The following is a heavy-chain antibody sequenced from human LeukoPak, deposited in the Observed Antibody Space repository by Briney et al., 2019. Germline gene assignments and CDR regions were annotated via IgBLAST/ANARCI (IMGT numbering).Heavy chain of an antibody. J-gene: IGHJ4*02. CDR3: ARLAGDIVVVVAATGIDY. V-gene: IGHV5-10-1*01. CDR1: GYSFNSYW. CDR2: IDPSDSYT. D-gene: IGHD2-15*01. Sequence: GESLQISCKGSGYSFNSYWISWVRQMPGKGLEWMGRIDPSDSYTNYSSSFQGHVTISADKSISTAYLQWSSLKASDTAMYYCARLAGDIVVVVAATGIDYWGQGTLVTVSS.